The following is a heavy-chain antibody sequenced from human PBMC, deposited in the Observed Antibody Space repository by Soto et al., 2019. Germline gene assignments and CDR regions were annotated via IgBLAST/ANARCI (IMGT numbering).Heavy chain of an antibody. CDR1: GDSVSSNSAA. D-gene: IGHD6-13*01. CDR3: ARDPGYSSSWKKSYYYYGMDV. Sequence: SQTLSLTCAISGDSVSSNSAAWNWIRQSPSRGLEWLGRTYYRSKWYNDYAVSVKSRITINPDTSKNQFSLQLNSVTPEDTAVYYCARDPGYSSSWKKSYYYYGMDVWGQGTTVPVSS. J-gene: IGHJ6*02. V-gene: IGHV6-1*01. CDR2: TYYRSKWYN.